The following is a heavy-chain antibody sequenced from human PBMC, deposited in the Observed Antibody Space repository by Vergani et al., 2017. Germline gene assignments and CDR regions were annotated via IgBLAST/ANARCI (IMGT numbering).Heavy chain of an antibody. D-gene: IGHD6-19*01. V-gene: IGHV4-31*03. Sequence: QVQLQESGPGLVKPSQTLSLTCTVSGGSISSGGYYWSWIRQHPGKGLEWIGYIYYSGSTYYNPSLKSRVTIAVDTSKNQFSLKLGSVTAADTAVYYCAGDKWYSSGWTQYYYGMDVWGQGTTVTVSS. CDR3: AGDKWYSSGWTQYYYGMDV. CDR2: IYYSGST. CDR1: GGSISSGGYY. J-gene: IGHJ6*02.